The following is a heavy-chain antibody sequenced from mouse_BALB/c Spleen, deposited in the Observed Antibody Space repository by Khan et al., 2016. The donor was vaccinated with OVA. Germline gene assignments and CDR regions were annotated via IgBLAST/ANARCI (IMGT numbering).Heavy chain of an antibody. D-gene: IGHD2-2*01. Sequence: VQLQQPGAELVKPGASVKLSCKASGYTFTSYWMHWVKQRPGQGLEWIGEINPSNGRTNYNEKFKSKATLTVVKSSSTAYMQLSSLTSEDSAVYYCAIYYGYDRFAYWGQGTLVTVSA. J-gene: IGHJ3*01. CDR2: INPSNGRT. CDR1: GYTFTSYW. V-gene: IGHV1S81*02. CDR3: AIYYGYDRFAY.